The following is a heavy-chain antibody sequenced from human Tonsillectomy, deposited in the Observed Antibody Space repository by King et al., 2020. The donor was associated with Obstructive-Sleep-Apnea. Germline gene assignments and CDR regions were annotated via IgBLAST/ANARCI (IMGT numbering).Heavy chain of an antibody. D-gene: IGHD4-17*01. CDR3: ASDPCYYGDYFFDF. CDR2: LSSDESQI. J-gene: IGHJ4*02. V-gene: IGHV3-30-3*01. CDR1: GFTFSHNA. Sequence: VQLVESGGGVVQPGTSLRLSCEASGFTFSHNAMHWVRQAPGKGLEWVAILSSDESQIFYADSMKGRFTISRDNSKNTLYLEMSLLRPEDTALYYCASDPCYYGDYFFDFWGQGILVTVSS.